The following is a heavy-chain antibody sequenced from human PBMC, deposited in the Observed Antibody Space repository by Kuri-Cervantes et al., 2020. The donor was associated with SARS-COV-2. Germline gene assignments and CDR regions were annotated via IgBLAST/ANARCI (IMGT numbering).Heavy chain of an antibody. V-gene: IGHV3-74*01. CDR3: ARGDGMDV. CDR2: IDGDGASI. Sequence: GESLKISCAASGFTLSAYWMHWVRHAPGKGLVWVSHIDGDGASIGYADSVKGRLTISRDNAKGTLYLQMNSLRAEDTAMYYCARGDGMDVWGQGTTVTVSS. J-gene: IGHJ6*02. CDR1: GFTLSAYW.